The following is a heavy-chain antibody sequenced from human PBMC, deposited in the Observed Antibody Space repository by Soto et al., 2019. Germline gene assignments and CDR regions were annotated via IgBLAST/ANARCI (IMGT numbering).Heavy chain of an antibody. Sequence: AAVKVSCKASGYTFXSYGISWVRQAPGQGLEWMGWISAYNGNTNYAQKLQGRVTMTTDTSTSTAYMEVRSLRSDDTAVYYCARSGGKCVYGWFGPWGEGTLVTGSS. D-gene: IGHD2-15*01. V-gene: IGHV1-18*01. J-gene: IGHJ5*02. CDR2: ISAYNGNT. CDR3: ARSGGKCVYGWFGP. CDR1: GYTFXSYG.